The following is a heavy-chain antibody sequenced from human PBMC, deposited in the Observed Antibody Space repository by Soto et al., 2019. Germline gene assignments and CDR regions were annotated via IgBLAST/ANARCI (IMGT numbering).Heavy chain of an antibody. CDR3: AKDRGPSIVVVPVDY. CDR2: ISGSGGST. D-gene: IGHD3-22*01. J-gene: IGHJ4*02. CDR1: GFTFSSYA. Sequence: GGSLRLSCAASGFTFSSYAMSWVRQAPGKGLEWVSAISGSGGSTYYADSVKGRFPISRDNSKNTMYLQMNSLRAEDTAVYYWAKDRGPSIVVVPVDYWVQGTLVTVSS. V-gene: IGHV3-23*01.